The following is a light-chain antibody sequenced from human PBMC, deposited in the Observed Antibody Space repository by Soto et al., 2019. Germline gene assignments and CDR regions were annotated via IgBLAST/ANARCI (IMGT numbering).Light chain of an antibody. Sequence: DIVMTQSPDSLAVSLGERATINCKSSQSVLYSSNNKNYLAWYQQKPGQAPRLLIYDASNRATGIPARFSGSGSGTDFTLTIRSLEPEDFAVYYCQQRSNWPPWTFGQGTTVDIK. V-gene: IGKV3-11*01. CDR2: DAS. J-gene: IGKJ1*01. CDR3: QQRSNWPPWT. CDR1: QSVLYSSNNKNY.